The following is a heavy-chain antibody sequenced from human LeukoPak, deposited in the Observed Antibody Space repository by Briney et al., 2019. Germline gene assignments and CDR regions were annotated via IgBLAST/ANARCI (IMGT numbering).Heavy chain of an antibody. J-gene: IGHJ3*02. Sequence: GGSLRLSCAASGVTFSGYSMNWVRQAPGKGLEWVSAITATSLHIYYADSVKGRFTISRDNAKNSLYLQMNSLRVEDTALYYCARVRSVGGNPHAFNIWGQGTMATVSS. CDR2: ITATSLHI. CDR3: ARVRSVGGNPHAFNI. D-gene: IGHD4-23*01. V-gene: IGHV3-21*01. CDR1: GVTFSGYS.